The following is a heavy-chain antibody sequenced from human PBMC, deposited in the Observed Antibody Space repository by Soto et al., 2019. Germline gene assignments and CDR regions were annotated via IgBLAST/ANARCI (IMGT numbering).Heavy chain of an antibody. D-gene: IGHD6-6*01. J-gene: IGHJ6*02. CDR2: IYPGDSDT. V-gene: IGHV5-51*01. Sequence: GESLKISCKGSGYSFTSYWIGWVRQMPGKGLEWMGIIYPGDSDTRYSPSFQGQVTISADKSISTAYLQWSSLKASDTAMYYCARLSLSTSSSSYYYGMGVWGQGTTVTVSS. CDR1: GYSFTSYW. CDR3: ARLSLSTSSSSYYYGMGV.